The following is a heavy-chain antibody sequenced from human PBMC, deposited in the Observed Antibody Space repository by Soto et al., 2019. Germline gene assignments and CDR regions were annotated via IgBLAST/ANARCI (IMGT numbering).Heavy chain of an antibody. CDR2: IYHSGST. CDR1: GGSISSSNW. V-gene: IGHV4-4*02. D-gene: IGHD6-19*01. CDR3: ASCIAVAGRDYYYGMDV. Sequence: SETLSLTCAVSGGSISSSNWWSWVRQPPGKGLEWIGEIYHSGSTNYNPSLKSRVTISVDKSKNQFSLKLSSVTAADTAVYYCASCIAVAGRDYYYGMDVWGQGTTVTVSS. J-gene: IGHJ6*02.